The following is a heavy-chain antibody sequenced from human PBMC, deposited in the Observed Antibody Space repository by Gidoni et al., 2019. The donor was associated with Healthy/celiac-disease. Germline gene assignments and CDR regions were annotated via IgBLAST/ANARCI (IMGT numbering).Heavy chain of an antibody. CDR3: ARDLLPPFDYGDSTNDY. V-gene: IGHV1-69*01. D-gene: IGHD4-17*01. CDR2: IIPIFGTA. CDR1: GGTFSSYA. Sequence: QVQLVQSGAEVKKPGSSVKVSCKASGGTFSSYAISWVRQAPGQGLEWMGGIIPIFGTANYAQKFQGRVTITADESTSTAYMELSSLRSEDTVVYYCARDLLPPFDYGDSTNDYWGQGTLVTVSS. J-gene: IGHJ4*02.